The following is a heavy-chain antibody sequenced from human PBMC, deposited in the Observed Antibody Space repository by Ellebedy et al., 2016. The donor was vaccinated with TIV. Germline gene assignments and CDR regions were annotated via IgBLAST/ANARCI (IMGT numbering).Heavy chain of an antibody. V-gene: IGHV3-33*01. CDR2: IWYDGSNK. D-gene: IGHD5-24*01. CDR1: GFTFSSYG. J-gene: IGHJ4*02. CDR3: ARAAVEMATIPDY. Sequence: GGSLRLSCAASGFTFSSYGMHWVRQAPGKGLEWVAVIWYDGSNKYYADSVKGRFTISRDNSKNTLYLQMNSLRAEDTAVYYCARAAVEMATIPDYWGQGTLVTVSS.